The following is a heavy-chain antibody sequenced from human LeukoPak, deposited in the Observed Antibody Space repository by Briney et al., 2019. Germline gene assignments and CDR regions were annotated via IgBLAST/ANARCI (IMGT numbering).Heavy chain of an antibody. CDR2: IYDNGAA. D-gene: IGHD5-18*01. V-gene: IGHV4-39*01. J-gene: IGHJ4*02. CDR3: ASWDTMGY. Sequence: SETLSLTCTVSGGSITSSLYSWGWIRQPPGKGLEWIGSIYDNGAAYYKPSLKSRVTISVDTTKNQFSPKLTSVTAADTAVYYCASWDTMGYWGQGTLVTVSS. CDR1: GGSITSSLYS.